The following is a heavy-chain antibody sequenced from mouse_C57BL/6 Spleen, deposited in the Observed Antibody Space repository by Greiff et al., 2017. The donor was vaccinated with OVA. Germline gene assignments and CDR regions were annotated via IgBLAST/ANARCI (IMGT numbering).Heavy chain of an antibody. Sequence: VQLQQSGPGLVAPSQSLSITCTFSGFSLTSYGVHWVRQPPGKGLEWLVVIWSDGSTTYNSALKSRLSISKDNSKSQVFLKMNSLQTDDTAMYYCARQTPYGNYWYFDVWGTGTTVTVSS. J-gene: IGHJ1*03. D-gene: IGHD2-1*01. CDR3: ARQTPYGNYWYFDV. CDR1: GFSLTSYG. CDR2: IWSDGST. V-gene: IGHV2-6-1*01.